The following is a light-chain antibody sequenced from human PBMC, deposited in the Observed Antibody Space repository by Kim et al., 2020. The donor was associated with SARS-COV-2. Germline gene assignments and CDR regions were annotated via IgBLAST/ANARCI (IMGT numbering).Light chain of an antibody. J-gene: IGKJ1*01. Sequence: GDRVIITCRASQSISSWLALYQQKPGKAPKCLIYAASSLQSGVPSRFSGSGSGTDFTLTISSLQPEDFATYYCQQYDNYPRTFGQGTKVDIK. CDR3: QQYDNYPRT. V-gene: IGKV1D-16*01. CDR2: AAS. CDR1: QSISSW.